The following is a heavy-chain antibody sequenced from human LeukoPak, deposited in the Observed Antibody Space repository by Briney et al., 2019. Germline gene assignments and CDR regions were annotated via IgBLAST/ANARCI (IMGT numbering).Heavy chain of an antibody. CDR2: IIPIFGTA. V-gene: IGHV1-69*06. CDR3: ATGPHYYYYMDV. Sequence: GASVKVSCKASGGTFSSYAISWVRQAPGQGLEWMGGIIPIFGTANYAQKFQGRVTMTEDTSTDTAYMELSSLRSEDTAVYYCATGPHYYYYMDVWGKGTTVTVSS. J-gene: IGHJ6*03. CDR1: GGTFSSYA.